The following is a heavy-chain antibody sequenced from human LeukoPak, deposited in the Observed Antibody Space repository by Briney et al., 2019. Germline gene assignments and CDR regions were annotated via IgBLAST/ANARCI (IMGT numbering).Heavy chain of an antibody. CDR2: INAGNGDT. Sequence: ASVKVSCKASGYTFIRYAMYWVRQAPGQRLEWMGWINAGNGDTKYSQKFQGRVTITRETSASTAYMELGSLRSEDTAVYYCAGDAAMALLDYWGQGTLVTVSS. J-gene: IGHJ4*02. CDR3: AGDAAMALLDY. V-gene: IGHV1-3*01. D-gene: IGHD5-18*01. CDR1: GYTFIRYA.